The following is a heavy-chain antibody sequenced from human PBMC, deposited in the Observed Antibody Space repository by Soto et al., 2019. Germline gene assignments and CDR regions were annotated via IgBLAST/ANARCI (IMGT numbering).Heavy chain of an antibody. V-gene: IGHV4-59*04. J-gene: IGHJ6*02. CDR3: ARGGGSYFYYYYYGMDV. CDR2: IYYSGST. Sequence: SETLSLTCTVSGGSISSYYWSWIRQPPGKGLEWIGYIYYSGSTYYNPSLKSRVTISVDTSKNQFSLKLSSVTAADTAVYYCARGGGSYFYYYYYGMDVWGQGTTVTVSS. CDR1: GGSISSYY. D-gene: IGHD1-26*01.